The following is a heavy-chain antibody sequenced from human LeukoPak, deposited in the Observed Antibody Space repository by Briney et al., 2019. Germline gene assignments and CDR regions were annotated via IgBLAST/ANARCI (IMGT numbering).Heavy chain of an antibody. D-gene: IGHD6-6*01. J-gene: IGHJ4*02. CDR1: VYSFTSYW. CDR3: ARPPRWSSSSKYEFDY. CDR2: LYPGDSDT. V-gene: IGHV5-51*01. Sequence: GECLKISCKGSVYSFTSYWIGCVPQMPRKGLGWMGILYPGDSDTRSRPSLQGQVTISADTSISTAYLQWSSLKASDTAMYYCARPPRWSSSSKYEFDYWGQGTLVTVSS.